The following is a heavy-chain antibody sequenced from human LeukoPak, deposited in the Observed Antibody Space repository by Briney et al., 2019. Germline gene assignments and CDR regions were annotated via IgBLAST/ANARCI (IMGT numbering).Heavy chain of an antibody. CDR1: GFTFTSYS. V-gene: IGHV3-48*04. J-gene: IGHJ6*03. CDR2: ISSSSSTI. D-gene: IGHD2-2*01. Sequence: GGSLRLSCAASGFTFTSYSMNWVRQAPGKGLEWVSYISSSSSTIYDADSVKGRFTISRDNAKNSLYLQMNSLRAEDTAVYYCARDGRDIVVVPAAIPKVYYYYYYMDVWGKGTTVTVSS. CDR3: ARDGRDIVVVPAAIPKVYYYYYYMDV.